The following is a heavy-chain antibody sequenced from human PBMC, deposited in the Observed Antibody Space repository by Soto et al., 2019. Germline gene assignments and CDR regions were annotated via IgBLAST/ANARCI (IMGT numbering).Heavy chain of an antibody. J-gene: IGHJ4*02. CDR1: GGSVSSGSYY. CDR3: ARILGPSRGDTVTDY. CDR2: IYYSGST. D-gene: IGHD4-4*01. V-gene: IGHV4-61*01. Sequence: SETLSLTCTVSGGSVSSGSYYWSWIRQPPGKGLEWIGYIYYSGSTNYNPSLKSRVTISVDTSKNQFSLKLSSVTAADTAVYYCARILGPSRGDTVTDYWGQGTLVTVSS.